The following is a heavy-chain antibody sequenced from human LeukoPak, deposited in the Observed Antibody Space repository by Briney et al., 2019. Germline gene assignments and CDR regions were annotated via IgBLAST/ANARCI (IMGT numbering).Heavy chain of an antibody. Sequence: ETLSLTCTVSGYSISSGYYWGWIRQPPGKGLEWVGRIKSKTDGGTTDYAAPVKGRFTISRDDSKNTLYLQMNSLKTEDTAVYYCTTDSYVLLWFGEFLFGDWGQGTLVTVSS. CDR3: TTDSYVLLWFGEFLFGD. J-gene: IGHJ4*02. V-gene: IGHV3-15*01. D-gene: IGHD3-10*01. CDR2: IKSKTDGGTT. CDR1: GYSISSGYY.